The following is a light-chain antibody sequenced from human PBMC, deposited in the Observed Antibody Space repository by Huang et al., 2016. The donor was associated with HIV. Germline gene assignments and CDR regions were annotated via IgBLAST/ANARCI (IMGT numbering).Light chain of an antibody. J-gene: IGKJ1*01. CDR2: LGA. V-gene: IGKV2-28*01. CDR3: MQALQART. CDR1: QSLLHSNGYNY. Sequence: DIVMTQSPLSLSVTPGEPASLSCRSSQSLLHSNGYNYLDWYLQKPGQSPQLLIYLGANRASGVPDRVSGSGAGTNFTLKISRVEAEDAGVYYCMQALQARTFGQGTKVEIK.